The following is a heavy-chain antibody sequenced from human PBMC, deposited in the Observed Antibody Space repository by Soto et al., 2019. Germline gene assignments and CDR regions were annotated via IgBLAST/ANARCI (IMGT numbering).Heavy chain of an antibody. CDR2: IIPMYDSA. CDR1: GGTFKTYT. CDR3: ATWRTYSGSYCFDY. V-gene: IGHV1-69*06. D-gene: IGHD1-26*01. Sequence: QVQLVQSGAELKKPGSSVNVSCAASGGTFKTYTIIWVRQAPGQGLEWIGQIIPMYDSANYAQRFQGRVTISADKSTNIAYMELSGLRSEDMALYYCATWRTYSGSYCFDYWGQGTLVSVSS. J-gene: IGHJ4*02.